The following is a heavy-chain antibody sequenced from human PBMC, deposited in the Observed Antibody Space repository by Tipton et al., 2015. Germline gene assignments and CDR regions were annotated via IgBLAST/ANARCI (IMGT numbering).Heavy chain of an antibody. D-gene: IGHD3-10*01. V-gene: IGHV3-15*01. CDR3: TSFVIRGVTPQGFAP. CDR1: GFTFRKAW. J-gene: IGHJ5*02. Sequence: SLRLSCVASGFTFRKAWMSWVRHAPGKGLEWVGQIKSVLDGGTTDYAAPVKGRFTISRDDADNTLFLQMNGLTAEDTGLYYCTSFVIRGVTPQGFAPWGPGTLVTVSS. CDR2: IKSVLDGGTT.